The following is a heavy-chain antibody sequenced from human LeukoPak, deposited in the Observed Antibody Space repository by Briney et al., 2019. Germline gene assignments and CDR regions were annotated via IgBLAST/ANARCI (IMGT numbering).Heavy chain of an antibody. CDR1: GFTFSSYG. D-gene: IGHD4-17*01. CDR2: IWYGGSNK. CDR3: ARATVTTTGDY. V-gene: IGHV3-33*08. J-gene: IGHJ4*02. Sequence: PGGSLRLSCAASGFTFSSYGMHWVRQAPGKGLEWVAVIWYGGSNKYYADSVKGRFTISRDNSKNTLYLQMNSLRAEDTAVYYCARATVTTTGDYWGQGTLVTVSS.